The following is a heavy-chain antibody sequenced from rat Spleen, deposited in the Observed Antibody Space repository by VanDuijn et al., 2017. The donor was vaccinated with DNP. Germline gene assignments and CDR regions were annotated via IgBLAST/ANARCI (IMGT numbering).Heavy chain of an antibody. CDR2: ISASGGST. J-gene: IGHJ2*01. Sequence: EVQLVGSGGGLVQSGRSLKLSCAASGFTFSNYGMAWVRQAPKKGLEWVASISASGGSTSYRDSVKGRFTISRDKEKSTLTLQMDSLRSEDTATYYCARHVRYNPFDYLGQGVMVTVSS. CDR1: GFTFSNYG. V-gene: IGHV5S13*01. CDR3: ARHVRYNPFDY. D-gene: IGHD1-5*01.